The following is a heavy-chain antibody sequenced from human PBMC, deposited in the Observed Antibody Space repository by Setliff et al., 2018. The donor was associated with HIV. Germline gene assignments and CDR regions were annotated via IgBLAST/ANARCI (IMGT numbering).Heavy chain of an antibody. J-gene: IGHJ4*02. D-gene: IGHD5-12*01. Sequence: GGSLRLSCAASGFTFSSYSMNWVRQAPGKGLEWVSSISSSSYYKHYADSVKGRFTISRDNAKNSLYLQMNSLRVEDTAVYYCARDEDGYNHFDFWGQGTLVTVSS. CDR3: ARDEDGYNHFDF. CDR2: ISSSSYYK. V-gene: IGHV3-21*01. CDR1: GFTFSSYS.